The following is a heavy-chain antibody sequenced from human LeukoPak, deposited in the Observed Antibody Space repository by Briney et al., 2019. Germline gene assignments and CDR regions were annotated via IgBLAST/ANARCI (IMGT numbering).Heavy chain of an antibody. CDR2: ISSSTSYI. J-gene: IGHJ4*02. CDR3: ARAGGSTVSHSDY. D-gene: IGHD4-17*01. V-gene: IGHV3-21*01. Sequence: GSLRLSCAASGFTFSSYSMNWIRQAPGKGLEWDSSISSSTSYIYYADSVKGRFTISKDNAKNSLYLQMNSLRAEDTAVYYCARAGGSTVSHSDYWGQGTLVTVSS. CDR1: GFTFSSYS.